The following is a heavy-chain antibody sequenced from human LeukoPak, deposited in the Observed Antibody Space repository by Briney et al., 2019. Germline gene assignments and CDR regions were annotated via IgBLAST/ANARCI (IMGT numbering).Heavy chain of an antibody. CDR2: IKQDGGEK. CDR3: ARDDCSSISCYHNWFDS. CDR1: GFTFSSYW. Sequence: GGSLRLSCAASGFTFSSYWMSWVRQAPGKGREWVGNIKQDGGEKYYVDSVKGRVTISRDNAKNSLYLQMNSLRAEDTAVYYCARDDCSSISCYHNWFDSWGQGTLVTVSS. J-gene: IGHJ5*01. D-gene: IGHD2-2*01. V-gene: IGHV3-7*01.